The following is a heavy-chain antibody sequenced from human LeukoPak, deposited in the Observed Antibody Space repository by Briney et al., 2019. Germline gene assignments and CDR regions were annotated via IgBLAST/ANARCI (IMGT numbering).Heavy chain of an antibody. D-gene: IGHD6-13*01. V-gene: IGHV1-69*05. CDR3: ARGGIAAAGKGKSFDY. CDR2: IIPIFGTA. Sequence: GASVKVSFKASGGTFSIYAISWVRQAPGQGLEWMGGIIPIFGTANYAQKFQGRVTITTDESTSTAYMELSSLRSEDTAVYYCARGGIAAAGKGKSFDYWGQGTLVTVSS. CDR1: GGTFSIYA. J-gene: IGHJ4*02.